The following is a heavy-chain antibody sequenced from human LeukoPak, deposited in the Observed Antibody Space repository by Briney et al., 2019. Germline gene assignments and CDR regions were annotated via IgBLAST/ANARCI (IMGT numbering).Heavy chain of an antibody. CDR2: ISWNSGSI. Sequence: GRSLRLSCAASGFTFDDYAMHWVRQAPGKGLEWVSGISWNSGSIGYADSVKGRFTISRDNAKNSLYLQMNSLRAEDTALYYCAKDSSMTNDAFDIWGRGTMVTVSS. V-gene: IGHV3-9*01. J-gene: IGHJ3*02. CDR1: GFTFDDYA. CDR3: AKDSSMTNDAFDI.